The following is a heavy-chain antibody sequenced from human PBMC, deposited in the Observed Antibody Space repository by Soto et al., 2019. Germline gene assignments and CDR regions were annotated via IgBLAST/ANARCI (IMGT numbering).Heavy chain of an antibody. CDR1: GFSFAIFA. Sequence: PGGSLRLSCTTSGFSFAIFAMTWVRQAPGKGLEWVATISGSDGKTYYADSVKGRFSISRDTSRNTLYLQMNSLRADDTAIYYCAKWSYLDYWGQGTRVTVS. CDR3: AKWSYLDY. J-gene: IGHJ4*02. D-gene: IGHD3-3*01. CDR2: ISGSDGKT. V-gene: IGHV3-23*01.